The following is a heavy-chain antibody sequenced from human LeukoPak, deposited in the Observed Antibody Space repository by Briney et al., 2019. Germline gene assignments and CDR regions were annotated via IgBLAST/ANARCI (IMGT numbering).Heavy chain of an antibody. CDR1: GYTFTSYY. V-gene: IGHV1-46*01. CDR2: INPSGGST. J-gene: IGHJ6*02. Sequence: ASVKVSCKASGYTFTSYYMHWVRQAPGQGLEWMGIINPSGGSTSYAQKFQGRVTMTRDTSTSTVYMELSRLRSDDTAVYYYARGKGSSSWYAVMGNYYYYGMDVWGQGTTVTVSS. CDR3: ARGKGSSSWYAVMGNYYYYGMDV. D-gene: IGHD6-13*01.